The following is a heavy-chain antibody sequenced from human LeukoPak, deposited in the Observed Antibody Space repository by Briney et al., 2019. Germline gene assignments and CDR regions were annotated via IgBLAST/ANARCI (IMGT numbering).Heavy chain of an antibody. V-gene: IGHV3-23*01. Sequence: GGSLRLSCAASGFTFSSYAMSWVRQAPGKGLEWVSAISGSGGSTYYADSVKGRFTISRDNSKNTLYLQMNSLRAEDTAVYYCAKDRGVRGAEGESASDIWGQGTMVTVSS. CDR2: ISGSGGST. CDR1: GFTFSSYA. D-gene: IGHD3-10*01. CDR3: AKDRGVRGAEGESASDI. J-gene: IGHJ3*02.